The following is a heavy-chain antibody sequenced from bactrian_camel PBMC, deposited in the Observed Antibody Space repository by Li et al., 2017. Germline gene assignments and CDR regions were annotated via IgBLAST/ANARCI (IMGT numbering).Heavy chain of an antibody. CDR1: GFTFSTTS. CDR3: AADFVNLQLARSYNY. CDR2: IDSGGGS. V-gene: IGHV3S25*01. J-gene: IGHJ4*01. Sequence: QLVESGGGLVQPGGSLRLSCAASGFTFSTTSMFWVRQAPGKGLEYVTAIDSGGGSYYPDSVKGRFTISRDNAKNSVYLQMNSLEPEDTAMYYCAADFVNLQLARSYNYWGQGTQVTVS. D-gene: IGHD7*01.